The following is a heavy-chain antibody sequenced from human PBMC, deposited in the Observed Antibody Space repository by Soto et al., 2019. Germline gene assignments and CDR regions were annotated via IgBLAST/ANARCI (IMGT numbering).Heavy chain of an antibody. D-gene: IGHD5-18*01. Sequence: NPSETLSLTCTVSGGSISSGGYYWSWIRQHPGKGLEWIGYIYYSGSTYYNPSLKSRVTISVDTSKNQFSLKLSSVTAADTAVYYCARAASRIQLWLRESWFDPWGQGTLVTVSS. V-gene: IGHV4-31*03. CDR3: ARAASRIQLWLRESWFDP. CDR1: GGSISSGGYY. CDR2: IYYSGST. J-gene: IGHJ5*02.